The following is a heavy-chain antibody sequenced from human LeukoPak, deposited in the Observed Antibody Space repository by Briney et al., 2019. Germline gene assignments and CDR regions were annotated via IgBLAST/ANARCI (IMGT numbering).Heavy chain of an antibody. CDR2: IYPGDSDT. J-gene: IGHJ4*02. CDR3: ARRYYYDSSGYSYYFDY. D-gene: IGHD3-22*01. CDR1: GYSFTSHW. Sequence: GESLKISCKGSGYSFTSHWIGWVRQMPGKGLEWMGIIYPGDSDTRYSPSFQGQVTISADKSISTAYLQWSSLKASDTAMYYCARRYYYDSSGYSYYFDYWGQGTLVTVSS. V-gene: IGHV5-51*03.